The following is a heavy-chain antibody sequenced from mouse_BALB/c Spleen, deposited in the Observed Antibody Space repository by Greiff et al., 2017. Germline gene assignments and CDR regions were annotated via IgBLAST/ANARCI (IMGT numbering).Heavy chain of an antibody. J-gene: IGHJ1*01. CDR2: ISYSGST. V-gene: IGHV3-2*02. D-gene: IGHD2-14*01. Sequence: EVQLQQSGPGLVKPSQSLSLTCTVTGYSITSDYAWNWIRQFPGNKLEWMGYISYSGSTSYNPSLKSRISITRDTSKNQFFLQLNSVTTEDTATYYCARDRYDWYFDVWGAGTTVTVSS. CDR1: GYSITSDYA. CDR3: ARDRYDWYFDV.